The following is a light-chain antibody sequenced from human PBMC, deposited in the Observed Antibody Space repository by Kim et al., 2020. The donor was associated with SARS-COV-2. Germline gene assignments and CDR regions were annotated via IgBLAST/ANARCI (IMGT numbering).Light chain of an antibody. Sequence: EIVLTQSPGTLSLSPGERATLSCRASQSVSSSYLAWYQQKPGQAPRLLIYAASSRATGIPDMFSGSGSGTDFTLTISRLEPEDFAVYYWQQYGSALTISVGQVSRLEIE. CDR3: QQYGSALTIS. V-gene: IGKV3-20*01. J-gene: IGKJ5*01. CDR2: AAS. CDR1: QSVSSSY.